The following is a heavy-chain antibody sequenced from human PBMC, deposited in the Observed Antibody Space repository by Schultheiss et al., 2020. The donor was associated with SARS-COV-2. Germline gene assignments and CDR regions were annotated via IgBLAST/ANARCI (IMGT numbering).Heavy chain of an antibody. Sequence: SETLSLTCTVSGGSISSYYWSWIRQPPGKGLEWIGYIYYSGSTNYNPSLKSRVTISVDTSKNQFSLKLSSVTAADTAVYYCARVHPASGYYYVPEYYFDYWGQGSLVTVSS. J-gene: IGHJ4*02. CDR1: GGSISSYY. CDR3: ARVHPASGYYYVPEYYFDY. D-gene: IGHD3-22*01. V-gene: IGHV4-59*12. CDR2: IYYSGST.